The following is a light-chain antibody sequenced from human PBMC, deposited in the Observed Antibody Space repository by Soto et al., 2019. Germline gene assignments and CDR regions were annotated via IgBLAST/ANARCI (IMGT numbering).Light chain of an antibody. V-gene: IGLV4-69*01. J-gene: IGLJ2*01. CDR3: QTWGTGIHI. CDR1: SGHSNYA. CDR2: LNSDGSH. Sequence: QLVLTQSPSASASLGASVKLTCTLSSGHSNYAIAWHQQQPEKGPRFLMKLNSDGSHSTGDGIPDRCSGSSSGAERYLTISTLQSEDEADYYCQTWGTGIHIFGGGTKLTVL.